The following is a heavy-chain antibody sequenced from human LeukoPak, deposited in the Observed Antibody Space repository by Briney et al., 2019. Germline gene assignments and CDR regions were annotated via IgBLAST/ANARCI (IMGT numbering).Heavy chain of an antibody. V-gene: IGHV3-23*01. CDR2: ISGSGGRI. D-gene: IGHD3-10*01. J-gene: IGHJ4*02. CDR3: EKDTGYYYGSGTYYHYDY. Sequence: GGSLRLSCAASGFTFSTYAMSWVRQAPGKGLEWVAAISGSGGRIYYGDSVKGRFTVSRDNSRNTLYLQMNSLRAEDTALYYCEKDTGYYYGSGTYYHYDYWGQGTLVTVSS. CDR1: GFTFSTYA.